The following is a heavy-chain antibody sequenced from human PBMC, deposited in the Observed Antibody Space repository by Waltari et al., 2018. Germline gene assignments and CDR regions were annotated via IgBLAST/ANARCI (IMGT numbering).Heavy chain of an antibody. CDR3: ASDPGFANGMDG. J-gene: IGHJ6*02. CDR2: TKGGGNT. Sequence: EVQLVESGGGLIQPGGSLRLSCAASGFIVSNNYMSWVRQAPGKGLEWVSVTKGGGNTFYSDAVKGRFTISTDDSSNTLSLQMNSLRVEDTAVYYCASDPGFANGMDGWGQGTTVTVSS. CDR1: GFIVSNNY. V-gene: IGHV3-53*01.